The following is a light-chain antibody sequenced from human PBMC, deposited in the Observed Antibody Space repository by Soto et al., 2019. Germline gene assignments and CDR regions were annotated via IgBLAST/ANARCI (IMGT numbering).Light chain of an antibody. V-gene: IGKV3-15*01. CDR2: DTS. CDR1: QSISSN. J-gene: IGKJ5*01. Sequence: EIVMTQSPNTLSVSPGRRSTLPCRASQSISSNLAWYQQKPPQPPSLVXYDTSTRATGIPARFSGSGSATEFTLTISSLQSQDFAVYYCQQFNYWPPITFGQGTRLEIK. CDR3: QQFNYWPPIT.